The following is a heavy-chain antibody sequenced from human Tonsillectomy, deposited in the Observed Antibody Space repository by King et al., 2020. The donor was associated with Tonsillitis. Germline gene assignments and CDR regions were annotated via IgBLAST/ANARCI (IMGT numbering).Heavy chain of an antibody. CDR1: GGTFSSYA. Sequence: QLVQSGAEVKKPGSSVKVSCKASGGTFSSYAISWVRQAPGQGLEWMGRIIPILHIPNYAQKFQGRVTITADKSTSTAYMELSSLRSEDTAVFYCATGSLYYDSSGQGRFDYWGQGTLVTVSS. V-gene: IGHV1-69*09. CDR2: IIPILHIP. CDR3: ATGSLYYDSSGQGRFDY. D-gene: IGHD3-22*01. J-gene: IGHJ4*02.